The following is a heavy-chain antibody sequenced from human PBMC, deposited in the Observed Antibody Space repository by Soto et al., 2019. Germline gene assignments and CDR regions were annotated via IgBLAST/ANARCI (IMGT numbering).Heavy chain of an antibody. J-gene: IGHJ4*02. V-gene: IGHV4-34*01. CDR3: AKLMVRGPYYFDY. CDR2: INHSGST. Sequence: QVQLQQWGAGLLKPSETLSLTCAVYGGSFSGYYWSWIRQPPGKGLEWIGEINHSGSTNYNPSLKSRVTISVDTSKNQFSLKLSSVTAADTAVYYCAKLMVRGPYYFDYWGQGTLVTVSS. D-gene: IGHD3-10*01. CDR1: GGSFSGYY.